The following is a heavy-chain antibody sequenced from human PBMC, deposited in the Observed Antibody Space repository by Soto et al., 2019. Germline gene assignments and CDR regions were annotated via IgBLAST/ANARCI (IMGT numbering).Heavy chain of an antibody. V-gene: IGHV1-46*01. CDR3: VRGYCAASPCSGDFQF. CDR2: IHPSRDT. CDR1: GYKFTTYF. D-gene: IGHD2-15*01. Sequence: QVQLVQSGAELKNPGASVKVACKASGYKFTTYFIHWVRQVPGQGLEWMGMIHPSRDTGYAQKFRGRVTMTIDTSTTTAYMELTNLTSKDTAVYFSVRGYCAASPCSGDFQFWGQGTLVTVSS. J-gene: IGHJ1*01.